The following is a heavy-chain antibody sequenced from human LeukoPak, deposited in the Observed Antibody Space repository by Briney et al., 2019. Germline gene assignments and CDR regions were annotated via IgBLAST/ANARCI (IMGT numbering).Heavy chain of an antibody. CDR3: ASCSTSCYGYMDV. CDR2: IYYSGST. Sequence: SETLSLTCSVSGGSISSSSYYWGWIRQPPGKGLEWIGNIYYSGSTYYNPSLKSRVTISVGTSKNQFSLKLSSVTAADTAVYYCASCSTSCYGYMDVWGKGTTVTVSS. D-gene: IGHD2-2*01. J-gene: IGHJ6*03. CDR1: GGSISSSSYY. V-gene: IGHV4-39*01.